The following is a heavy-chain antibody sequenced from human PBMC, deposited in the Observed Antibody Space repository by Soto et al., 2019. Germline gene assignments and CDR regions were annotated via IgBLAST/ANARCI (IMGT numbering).Heavy chain of an antibody. J-gene: IGHJ4*02. D-gene: IGHD3-3*01. CDR2: INAGNGNT. CDR3: ARDRTIFSLFDY. Sequence: ASVKVSCKASGYTFTSYAMHWVRQAPGQRREWMGWINAGNGNTKYSQKFQGRVTITRDTSASTAYMELSSLRSEDTAVYYCARDRTIFSLFDYWGQGTLVTVSS. V-gene: IGHV1-3*01. CDR1: GYTFTSYA.